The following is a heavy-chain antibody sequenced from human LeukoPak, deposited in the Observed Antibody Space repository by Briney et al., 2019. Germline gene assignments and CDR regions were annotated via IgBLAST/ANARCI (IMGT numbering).Heavy chain of an antibody. CDR1: GFTLSSYA. CDR3: ARGRFGELSYYYYGMDV. D-gene: IGHD3-10*01. J-gene: IGHJ6*02. CDR2: ISCDGSNK. V-gene: IGHV3-30-3*01. Sequence: GGSLRLSCAASGFTLSSYAMHWVRQAPGKGLEGVAVISCDGSNKYYADSVKGRFTISRDNSKNTLYLQMNSLRAEDTAVYYCARGRFGELSYYYYGMDVWGQGTTVTVSS.